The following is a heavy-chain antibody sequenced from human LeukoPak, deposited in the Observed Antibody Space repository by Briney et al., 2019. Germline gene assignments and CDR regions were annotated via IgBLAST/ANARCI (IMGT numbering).Heavy chain of an antibody. J-gene: IGHJ2*01. CDR2: VYASGST. CDR3: ARAYSDVSYNYWYFVL. CDR1: GGSIETYY. Sequence: SETLSLTCTVSGGSIETYYWSWLRQPAGKGLEWIGRVYASGSTDYNPSLKSRVTMSVDTSKNQFSLKLTSVTAADAAVYFCARAYSDVSYNYWYFVLWGRGSLATVSS. D-gene: IGHD1-26*01. V-gene: IGHV4-4*07.